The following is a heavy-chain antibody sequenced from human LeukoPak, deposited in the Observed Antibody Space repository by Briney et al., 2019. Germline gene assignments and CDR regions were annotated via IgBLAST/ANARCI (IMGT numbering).Heavy chain of an antibody. D-gene: IGHD4-23*01. V-gene: IGHV1-3*01. CDR1: GYTFTNYA. CDR3: ARTQGVFYGGNFGAFHI. Sequence: GASVKVSCKASGYTFTNYAIHWVRQAPGQRLEWMGWINAGFGNTKYSQRFQGRVAITRDTSASTAYMELSSLRSEDTAVYYCARTQGVFYGGNFGAFHIWGQGTMVTVSS. CDR2: INAGFGNT. J-gene: IGHJ3*02.